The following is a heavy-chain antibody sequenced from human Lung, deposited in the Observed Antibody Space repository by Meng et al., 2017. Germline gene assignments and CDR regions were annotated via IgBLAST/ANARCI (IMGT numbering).Heavy chain of an antibody. CDR2: LIAVFDKT. J-gene: IGHJ4*02. D-gene: IGHD1-14*01. CDR3: ARGRRNEPLFDY. V-gene: IGHV1-69*13. Sequence: QVQLVQSGAEVKKPGSSVKVACKTSGDSFSTQTFSWVRQAPGQGLEGMGGLIAVFDKTKAAPRFQDRVTFTADESTSTAYMELSSLTFDDTAVYFCARGRRNEPLFDYWGQGTLVTVSS. CDR1: GDSFSTQT.